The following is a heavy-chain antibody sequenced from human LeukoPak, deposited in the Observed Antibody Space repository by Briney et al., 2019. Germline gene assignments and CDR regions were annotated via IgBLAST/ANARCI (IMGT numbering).Heavy chain of an antibody. D-gene: IGHD3-22*01. CDR3: ARGTDYYYDSSGYYTDY. V-gene: IGHV3-30-3*01. CDR1: GFTFSSYA. J-gene: IGHJ4*02. Sequence: PGGSLTLSCAASGFTFSSYAMHWVRQAPGKGLEWVAVISYDGSNKYYADSVKGRFTISRDNSKNTLYLQMNSLRAEDTAVYYCARGTDYYYDSSGYYTDYWGQGTLVTVSS. CDR2: ISYDGSNK.